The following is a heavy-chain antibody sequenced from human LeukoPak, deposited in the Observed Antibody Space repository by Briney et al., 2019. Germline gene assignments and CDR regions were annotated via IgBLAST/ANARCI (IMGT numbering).Heavy chain of an antibody. CDR1: GFTFSSYG. Sequence: GGSLRLSCAASGFTFSSYGMHWVRQAPGKGLEWVAVIWYDGSNKYYADSVKGRFTISRDNSKNTLYLQMNSLRAEDTAVYYCAKEGIAAAGTRDYYYYYGMDVWGQGTTVTVSS. V-gene: IGHV3-30*02. J-gene: IGHJ6*02. CDR3: AKEGIAAAGTRDYYYYYGMDV. D-gene: IGHD6-13*01. CDR2: IWYDGSNK.